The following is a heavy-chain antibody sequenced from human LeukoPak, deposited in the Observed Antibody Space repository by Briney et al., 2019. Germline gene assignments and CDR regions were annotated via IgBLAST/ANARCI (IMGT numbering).Heavy chain of an antibody. Sequence: ASVKVSCKASGYTFTSYGISWVRQAPGQGLEWMGWISAYNGNTNYAQKLQGRVTMTTDTSTSTAYMELRSLRSDDTAVYYCARDRVLLWFGESLYGMDVWGQGTTVTVSS. V-gene: IGHV1-18*01. CDR1: GYTFTSYG. CDR2: ISAYNGNT. J-gene: IGHJ6*02. CDR3: ARDRVLLWFGESLYGMDV. D-gene: IGHD3-10*01.